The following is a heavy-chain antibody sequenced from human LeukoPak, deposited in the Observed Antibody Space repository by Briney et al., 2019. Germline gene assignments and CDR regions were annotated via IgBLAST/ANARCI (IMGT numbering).Heavy chain of an antibody. D-gene: IGHD5-12*01. CDR1: GFTFSSYA. CDR2: ISSNGGST. Sequence: PGGSLRLSCAASGFTFSSYAMHWVRQARGKGLEYVSAISSNGGSTYYANSVKGRFTISRDNSKNTLYLQMGSLRAEDMAVYYCARGYSGYVGFDYWGQGTLVTVSS. J-gene: IGHJ4*02. CDR3: ARGYSGYVGFDY. V-gene: IGHV3-64*01.